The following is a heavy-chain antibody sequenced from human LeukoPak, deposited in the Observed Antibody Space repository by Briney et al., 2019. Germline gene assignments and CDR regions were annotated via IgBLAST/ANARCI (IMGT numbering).Heavy chain of an antibody. Sequence: ASVKVSCKASGYTFTSYYMHWVRQAPGQGLEWMGIINPSGGSTSYAQKFQGRVTMTRDTSTSTVYMELSSLRSEDTAVYYCARPLARTSSGWHSDYWGQGTLVTVSS. V-gene: IGHV1-46*01. CDR2: INPSGGST. D-gene: IGHD6-19*01. CDR3: ARPLARTSSGWHSDY. CDR1: GYTFTSYY. J-gene: IGHJ4*02.